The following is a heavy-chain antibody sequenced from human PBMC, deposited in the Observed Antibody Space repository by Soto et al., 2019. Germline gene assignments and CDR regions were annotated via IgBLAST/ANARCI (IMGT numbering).Heavy chain of an antibody. CDR3: ASITPGDTAMRY. V-gene: IGHV1-69*02. CDR2: IIPILSIA. J-gene: IGHJ4*02. Sequence: QVQLVQSGAEVKKPGSSVKVSCKASGGTFSSYTISWVRQAPGQGLEWMGRIIPILSIANYAQKFQGRVTITADKSTSTAYMELSSLRSEDTAVYYCASITPGDTAMRYWGQGTLVTVSS. CDR1: GGTFSSYT. D-gene: IGHD5-18*01.